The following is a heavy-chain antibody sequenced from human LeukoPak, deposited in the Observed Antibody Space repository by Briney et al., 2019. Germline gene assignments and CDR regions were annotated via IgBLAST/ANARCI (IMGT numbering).Heavy chain of an antibody. J-gene: IGHJ4*02. CDR2: IYSGGST. CDR3: ASASKEATIRAFDY. Sequence: QPGGSLRLSCAASGFTVSSNCMTWVRQAPGKGLEWVSFIYSGGSTYSADSVKGRFTISRDSSRNTLYLQTNSLRAEDTGVYYCASASKEATIRAFDYWGQGTLVTVSA. V-gene: IGHV3-53*01. D-gene: IGHD5-12*01. CDR1: GFTVSSNC.